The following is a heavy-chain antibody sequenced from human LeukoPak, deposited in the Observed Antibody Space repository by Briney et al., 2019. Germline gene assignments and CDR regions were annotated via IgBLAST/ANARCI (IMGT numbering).Heavy chain of an antibody. Sequence: PSETLSLTCTVSGGSISSSSYYWGWIRQPPGKGLEWIGSIYYSGSTYYNPSLKSRVTISVDTSKNRFSLKLSSVTAADTAVYYCARVYYGSGSYLGAFDIWGQGTMVTVSS. V-gene: IGHV4-39*07. D-gene: IGHD3-10*01. CDR1: GGSISSSSYY. CDR2: IYYSGST. CDR3: ARVYYGSGSYLGAFDI. J-gene: IGHJ3*02.